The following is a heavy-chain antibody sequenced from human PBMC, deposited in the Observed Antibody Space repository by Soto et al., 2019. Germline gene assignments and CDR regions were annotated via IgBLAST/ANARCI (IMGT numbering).Heavy chain of an antibody. J-gene: IGHJ4*02. D-gene: IGHD6-25*01. V-gene: IGHV1-18*04. CDR3: TREAGWQRMVPYD. CDR2: ISAFNGDT. Sequence: QVQLVQSGTEVKKSGASVNVSCKAFGYTFTSYGFSWVRQVPGQGLEWLGWISAFNGDTQYAQTMKGRLTVTTDTSTTTVHMELRSLTPADTAVYYCTREAGWQRMVPYDWGQGTQVTVS. CDR1: GYTFTSYG.